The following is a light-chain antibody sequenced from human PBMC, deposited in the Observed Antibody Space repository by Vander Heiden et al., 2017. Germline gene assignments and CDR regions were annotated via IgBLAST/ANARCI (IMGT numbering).Light chain of an antibody. CDR1: SSDVGGYNY. CDR3: SAYTSSHTLV. CDR2: DVS. Sequence: PVPAQPAPGPGYPGQSITISCTGTSSDVGGYNYVSWYQQRPGKAPELMIYDVSTRPSGVSNRFSGSKSGNTASLTISGLQAEDEADYYCSAYTSSHTLVFGGGTKLTVL. V-gene: IGLV2-14*03. J-gene: IGLJ3*02.